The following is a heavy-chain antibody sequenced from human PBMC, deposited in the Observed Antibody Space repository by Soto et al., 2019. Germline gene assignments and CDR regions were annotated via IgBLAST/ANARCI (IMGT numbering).Heavy chain of an antibody. Sequence: QVQLVQSGAEVKKPGASVTVSCKASGYSFTNYGITWVRQAPGQGLEWLGWISAFNGNTHYAQKVQGRVTMTTDASTSTAYMELRSLRSDDTAVYYCARDRGVAPPVAGNTHYYYYMDVWGKGTTVTVSS. CDR3: ARDRGVAPPVAGNTHYYYYMDV. J-gene: IGHJ6*03. CDR1: GYSFTNYG. V-gene: IGHV1-18*01. D-gene: IGHD6-19*01. CDR2: ISAFNGNT.